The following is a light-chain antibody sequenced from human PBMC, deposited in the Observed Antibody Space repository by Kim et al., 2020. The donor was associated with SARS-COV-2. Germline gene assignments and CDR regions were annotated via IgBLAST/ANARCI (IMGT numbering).Light chain of an antibody. CDR2: DVS. V-gene: IGKV3-20*01. CDR1: QSVTTNF. J-gene: IGKJ1*01. Sequence: SPGERATLSCSASQSVTTNFLAWFQQKPGQAPRLLIYDVSSRATGIPDRFSGSGSGTDFTLTITRLEPEDFAVYYCQQYHSPPRTFGQGTKVDIK. CDR3: QQYHSPPRT.